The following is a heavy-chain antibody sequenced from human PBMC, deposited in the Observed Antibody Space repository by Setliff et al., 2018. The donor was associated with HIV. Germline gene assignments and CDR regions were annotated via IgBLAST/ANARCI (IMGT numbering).Heavy chain of an antibody. J-gene: IGHJ5*02. D-gene: IGHD1-26*01. CDR2: LYYGGNT. V-gene: IGHV4-59*12. CDR3: ARDPWLLGASAGGDNWLDP. Sequence: SETLSLTCTVSGGSISSYDWSWIRQPPGKGLEWIGCLYYGGNTYYNPSLKSRVAMSIDTSKNEVSLRLKSVTAADTAIYYCARDPWLLGASAGGDNWLDPWGQGTLVTVSS. CDR1: GGSISSYD.